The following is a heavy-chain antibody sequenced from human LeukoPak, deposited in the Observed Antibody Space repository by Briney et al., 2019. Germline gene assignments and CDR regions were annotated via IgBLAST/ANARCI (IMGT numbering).Heavy chain of an antibody. Sequence: SETLSLTCTVSGGSISSYYWSWIRQPPGKGLEWIGYINYSGSTNYNPSLKSRVTISVDTSKNQFSLRLTSVTAADTAVYYCARAGKMRSGFYSAWGQGTLVTVSS. J-gene: IGHJ5*02. CDR1: GGSISSYY. CDR3: ARAGKMRSGFYSA. V-gene: IGHV4-59*01. CDR2: INYSGST. D-gene: IGHD3-22*01.